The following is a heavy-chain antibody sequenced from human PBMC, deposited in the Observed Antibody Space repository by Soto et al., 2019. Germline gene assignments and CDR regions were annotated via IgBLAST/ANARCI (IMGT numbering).Heavy chain of an antibody. D-gene: IGHD6-13*01. Sequence: ETLSLTCTVSGGSIRSSTYYWGWIRQSPGKGLEWIGSIHYTGRAYYSPSLESRVTMSIDTSKNLLSLQLRSVAAADTAVYFCTRERRQQLADYDAFDIWGQGTMVTVSS. J-gene: IGHJ3*02. CDR2: IHYTGRA. V-gene: IGHV4-39*02. CDR1: GGSIRSSTYY. CDR3: TRERRQQLADYDAFDI.